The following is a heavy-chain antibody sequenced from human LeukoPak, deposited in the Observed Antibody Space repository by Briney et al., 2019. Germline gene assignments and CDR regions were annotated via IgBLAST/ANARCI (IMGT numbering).Heavy chain of an antibody. CDR1: SSSSYF. Sequence: SSSSYFWGWIRQAPGKGLEWVAHVKPDGSEKSYVDSVKGRFTISRDNAQNSLYLQMNSLRAEDTAVYYCARDRGYYVFDYWGQGTLVTVSS. V-gene: IGHV3-7*01. CDR3: ARDRGYYVFDY. CDR2: VKPDGSEK. D-gene: IGHD3-22*01. J-gene: IGHJ4*02.